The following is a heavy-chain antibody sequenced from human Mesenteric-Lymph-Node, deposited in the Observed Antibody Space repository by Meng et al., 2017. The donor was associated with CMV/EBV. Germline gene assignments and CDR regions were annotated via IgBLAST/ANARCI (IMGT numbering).Heavy chain of an antibody. CDR1: GSTFSGYS. V-gene: IGHV3-21*01. D-gene: IGHD3-9*01. CDR3: AREFYDTLTGYSHYFDS. CDR2: ISRSSYHT. Sequence: GGSLRLSCAASGSTFSGYSMNWVRQAPGKGLEWVSSISRSSYHTYYADSVKGRFTISRDNARNSLYLQMNSLRAEDTAVYYCAREFYDTLTGYSHYFDSWGQGMLVTVSS. J-gene: IGHJ4*02.